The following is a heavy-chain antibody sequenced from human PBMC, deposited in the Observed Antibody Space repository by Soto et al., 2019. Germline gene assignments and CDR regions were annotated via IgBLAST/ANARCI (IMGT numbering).Heavy chain of an antibody. D-gene: IGHD3-10*01. CDR1: GGSISSSSYY. V-gene: IGHV4-39*01. CDR3: ARCNITYYYGMDV. Sequence: PSGTLSLTCTVSGGSISSSSYYWGWIRQPPGKGLEWIGSIYYSGSTYYNPSLKSRVTISVDTSKNQFSLKRSSVTAADTAVYYCARCNITYYYGMDVGGQGTTVTVSS. CDR2: IYYSGST. J-gene: IGHJ6*02.